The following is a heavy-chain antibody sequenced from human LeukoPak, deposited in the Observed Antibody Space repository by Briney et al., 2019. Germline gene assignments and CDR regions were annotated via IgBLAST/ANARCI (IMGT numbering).Heavy chain of an antibody. CDR1: GYTFTNYG. CDR2: ISAYNDNT. V-gene: IGHV1-18*01. D-gene: IGHD2-15*01. CDR3: ARGCSGGRCYSVDAFDI. J-gene: IGHJ3*02. Sequence: GASVKVSCKASGYTFTNYGISWVRHAPGQGLEWMGWISAYNDNTNYAQKLQVRISMTTDTSTSTAYMELRSLRSDDTAVYYCARGCSGGRCYSVDAFDIWGQGTVVTVSS.